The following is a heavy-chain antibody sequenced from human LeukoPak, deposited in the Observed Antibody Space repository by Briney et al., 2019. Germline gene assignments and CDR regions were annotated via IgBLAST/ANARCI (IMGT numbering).Heavy chain of an antibody. CDR3: ATFVTTVNLLFDY. V-gene: IGHV4-34*01. Sequence: PSETLSLTCAVSGGSFSGSYWNWIRQPPGKGLEWIGEINHSGNTNYNPSLKSRVTISVDTSKNQFSLTLASVTAADTAVYFCATFVTTVNLLFDYWGQGALVTVSS. D-gene: IGHD1-1*01. CDR2: INHSGNT. J-gene: IGHJ4*02. CDR1: GGSFSGSY.